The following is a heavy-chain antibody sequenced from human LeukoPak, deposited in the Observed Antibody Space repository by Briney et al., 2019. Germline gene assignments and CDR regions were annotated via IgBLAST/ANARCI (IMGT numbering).Heavy chain of an antibody. Sequence: SETLSLTCAVYGGSFSGYYWSWIRQPPGKGLEWIGEINHSGSTNYNPSLKSRVTISVDTSKNQFSLKLSSVTAADTAVYYCARGRVVYCSSTSCPRYYYYMDVWGKGTTATVSS. V-gene: IGHV4-34*01. D-gene: IGHD2-2*01. CDR2: INHSGST. J-gene: IGHJ6*03. CDR1: GGSFSGYY. CDR3: ARGRVVYCSSTSCPRYYYYMDV.